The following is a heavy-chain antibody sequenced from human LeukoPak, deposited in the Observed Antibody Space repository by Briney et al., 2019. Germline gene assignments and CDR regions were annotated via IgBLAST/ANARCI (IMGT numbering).Heavy chain of an antibody. J-gene: IGHJ6*02. CDR2: IYHSGSA. V-gene: IGHV4-4*02. Sequence: TSETLSLTCAVSGVSISNNNWWSWVRQPPGKGLEWIGEIYHSGSANYDPSLKSRVTISVDKAKNHFSLNLSSVTAADTAVYYCARDYQYSGMDVWGQGTTVTVSS. CDR3: ARDYQYSGMDV. CDR1: GVSISNNNW. D-gene: IGHD2-2*01.